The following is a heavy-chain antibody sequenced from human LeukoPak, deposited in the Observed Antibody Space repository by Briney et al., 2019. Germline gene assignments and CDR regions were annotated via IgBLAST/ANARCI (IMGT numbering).Heavy chain of an antibody. D-gene: IGHD2-15*01. V-gene: IGHV1-46*01. J-gene: IGHJ5*02. CDR1: GYTFTSYY. CDR2: INPSGGST. CDR3: ARGRELGYCSGGSCYGSYNWFDP. Sequence: ASVKVSCKASGYTFTSYYMHWVRQAPGQGLEWMGIINPSGGSTSYAQKFQGRVTMTRDTSTSTVYMELSSLRSEDTAVYYCARGRELGYCSGGSCYGSYNWFDPWGQGTLVTVSS.